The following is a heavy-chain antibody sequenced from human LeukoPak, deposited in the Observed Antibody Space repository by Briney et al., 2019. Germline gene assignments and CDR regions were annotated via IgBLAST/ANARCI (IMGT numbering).Heavy chain of an antibody. Sequence: GGSLRLSCAASGFTFSNYAMRWVRQAPGKGLEWVSGISGSGDSTYYADSVKGRFTISRDNSKNTLYLQMNSLRAEDTAVYYCAKSEYGSGSYYKGGGFDYWGQGTLVTVSS. D-gene: IGHD3-10*01. CDR3: AKSEYGSGSYYKGGGFDY. CDR1: GFTFSNYA. V-gene: IGHV3-23*01. J-gene: IGHJ4*02. CDR2: ISGSGDST.